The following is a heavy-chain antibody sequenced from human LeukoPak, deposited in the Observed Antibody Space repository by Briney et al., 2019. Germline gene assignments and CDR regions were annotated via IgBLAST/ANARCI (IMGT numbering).Heavy chain of an antibody. Sequence: SETLSLTCTVSGGSISSGGYYWSWIRQPPGKGLEWIGYIYHSGSTYYDPSLKSRVTISVDRSKNQFSLKLSSVTAADTAVYYCAREYDSSGYYDYWGQGTLVTVSS. CDR3: AREYDSSGYYDY. V-gene: IGHV4-30-2*01. D-gene: IGHD3-22*01. CDR2: IYHSGST. CDR1: GGSISSGGYY. J-gene: IGHJ4*02.